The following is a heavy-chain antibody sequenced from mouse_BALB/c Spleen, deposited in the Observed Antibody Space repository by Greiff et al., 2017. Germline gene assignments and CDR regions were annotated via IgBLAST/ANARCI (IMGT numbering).Heavy chain of an antibody. D-gene: IGHD1-1*01. J-gene: IGHJ2*01. CDR2: INPYYGST. V-gene: IGHV1-39*01. CDR1: GYSFTDYI. CDR3: ARWRYYGSSSTY. Sequence: EVQLQQTGPELVKPGASVKISCKASGYSFTDYIMLWVKQSHGKSLEWIGNINPYYGSTSYNQKFKDKATLTADKSSSTAYMQLSSLTSEDSAVYYCARWRYYGSSSTYWGQGTTLTVSS.